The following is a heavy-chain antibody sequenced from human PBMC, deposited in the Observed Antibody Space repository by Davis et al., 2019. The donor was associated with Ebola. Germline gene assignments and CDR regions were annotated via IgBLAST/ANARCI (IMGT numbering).Heavy chain of an antibody. Sequence: GESLKISCTASGFTFNNYWMTWVRQAPGKGLEWVANIKGDGSQIGYAGSVKGRLTISRDNGKKSLFLQMDSLRGEDTAVYYCVKNSGWYKLDCWGQGILVTVSS. CDR1: GFTFNNYW. V-gene: IGHV3-7*01. J-gene: IGHJ4*02. CDR2: IKGDGSQI. D-gene: IGHD6-19*01. CDR3: VKNSGWYKLDC.